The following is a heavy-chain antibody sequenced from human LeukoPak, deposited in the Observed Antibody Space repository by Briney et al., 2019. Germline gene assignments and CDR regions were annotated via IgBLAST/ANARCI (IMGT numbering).Heavy chain of an antibody. Sequence: PGGSLRLSCAASGFTFSSYSMNWVRQAPGKGLEWVSSISSSSSYIYYADSVKGRFTISRDNSKNTLYLQMNSLRAEDTAVYYCAREVPGIRSPIDYWGQGTLVTVSS. CDR1: GFTFSSYS. CDR2: ISSSSSYI. J-gene: IGHJ4*02. V-gene: IGHV3-21*01. D-gene: IGHD3-10*01. CDR3: AREVPGIRSPIDY.